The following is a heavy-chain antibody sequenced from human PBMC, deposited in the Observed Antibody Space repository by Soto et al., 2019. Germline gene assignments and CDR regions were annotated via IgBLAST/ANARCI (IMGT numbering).Heavy chain of an antibody. V-gene: IGHV3-33*01. J-gene: IGHJ4*02. CDR3: ARAGPYGDYLNY. Sequence: GGSLRLSCAASGFTFSSYGMHWVRQAPGKGLEWVAVIWYDGSNKYYADSVKGRFTISRDNSKNTLYLQMSSLRAEDTAVYYCARAGPYGDYLNYWGQGTLVTVS. D-gene: IGHD4-17*01. CDR2: IWYDGSNK. CDR1: GFTFSSYG.